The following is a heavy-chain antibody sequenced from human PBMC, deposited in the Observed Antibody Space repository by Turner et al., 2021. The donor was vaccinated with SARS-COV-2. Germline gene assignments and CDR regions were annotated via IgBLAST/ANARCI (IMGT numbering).Heavy chain of an antibody. CDR1: VGSFSGYY. J-gene: IGHJ4*02. D-gene: IGHD5-18*01. Sequence: QVQLQQWGAGMLKPSETLSLTCAVYVGSFSGYYWSWIRQPPGKGLEWIGEINHSGSTNYNPSLKSRVTISVDTSKNQFSLKLSSVTAADTAVFYCARGGGYSYGALDYWGQGTLVTVSS. V-gene: IGHV4-34*01. CDR3: ARGGGYSYGALDY. CDR2: INHSGST.